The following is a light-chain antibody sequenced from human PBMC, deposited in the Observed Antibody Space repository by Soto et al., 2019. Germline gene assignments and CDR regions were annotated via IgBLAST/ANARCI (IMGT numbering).Light chain of an antibody. CDR3: QQYFSTPNT. CDR2: WAS. Sequence: DIVMTQSPDSLAVSLGERATINCKSSQTILYTSRNKYYLAWYQQKPGQPPKLLIYWASTRESGVPDRFSGSGSGTDFTLTISSLQAEDVALYYCQQYFSTPNTFGQGTKLEIK. J-gene: IGKJ2*01. CDR1: QTILYTSRNKYY. V-gene: IGKV4-1*01.